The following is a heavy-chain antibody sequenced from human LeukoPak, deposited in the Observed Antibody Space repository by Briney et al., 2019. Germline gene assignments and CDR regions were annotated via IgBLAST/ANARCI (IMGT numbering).Heavy chain of an antibody. Sequence: PGGSLRLSCAASGFTFSSYSMNWVRQAPGKGLEWVSSISSSSSYIYYADSVKGRFTISRDNAKNSLYLQMNSLRAEDTAVYYCARDLYGSGWFDYWGQGTLVTVSS. V-gene: IGHV3-21*01. D-gene: IGHD6-19*01. CDR3: ARDLYGSGWFDY. CDR1: GFTFSSYS. J-gene: IGHJ4*02. CDR2: ISSSSSYI.